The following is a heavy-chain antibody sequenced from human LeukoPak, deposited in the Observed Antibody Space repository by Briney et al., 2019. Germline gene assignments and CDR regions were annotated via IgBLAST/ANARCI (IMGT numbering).Heavy chain of an antibody. V-gene: IGHV3-33*08. J-gene: IGHJ4*02. CDR3: ARENTAMAFDY. CDR1: GFTFSNYA. D-gene: IGHD5-18*01. Sequence: AGGSLRLSCAASGFTFSNYAILWVRQAPGKGLEWVAVIWYDGSNKYYADSVKGRFTISRDNSKNTLYLQMNSLRAEDTAVYYCARENTAMAFDYWGQGTLVTVSS. CDR2: IWYDGSNK.